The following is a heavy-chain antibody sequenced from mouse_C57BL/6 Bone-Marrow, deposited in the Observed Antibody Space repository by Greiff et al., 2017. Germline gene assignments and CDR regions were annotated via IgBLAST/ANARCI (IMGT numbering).Heavy chain of an antibody. J-gene: IGHJ1*03. V-gene: IGHV14-4*01. Sequence: VQLQQSGAELVRPGASVKLSCTASGFNIKDDYMHWVKQRPEQGLEWIGWIDPENGDTEYASKFQGKATITADTSSNIAYLQLSSLTSEDTAVYYCTTEGWLLPWYFDVWGTGTTVTVSS. CDR1: GFNIKDDY. CDR2: IDPENGDT. CDR3: TTEGWLLPWYFDV. D-gene: IGHD2-3*01.